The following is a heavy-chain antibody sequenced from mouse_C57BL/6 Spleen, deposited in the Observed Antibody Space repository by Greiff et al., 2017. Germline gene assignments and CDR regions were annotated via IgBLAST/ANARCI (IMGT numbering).Heavy chain of an antibody. Sequence: QVQLQQPGAELVKPGASVKLSCKASGYTFTSYWMHWVKQRPGRGLEWIGRIDPNSGGTKYNEKFKSKATLTVDKPSSTAYMQLSSLTSEDSAVYYCAGYYYGSSPYWYFDVWGTGTTVTVSS. J-gene: IGHJ1*03. CDR1: GYTFTSYW. CDR2: IDPNSGGT. D-gene: IGHD1-1*01. CDR3: AGYYYGSSPYWYFDV. V-gene: IGHV1-72*01.